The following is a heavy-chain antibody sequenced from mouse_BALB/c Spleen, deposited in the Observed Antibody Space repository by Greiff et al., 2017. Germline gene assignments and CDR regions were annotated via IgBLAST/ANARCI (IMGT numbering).Heavy chain of an antibody. CDR2: IRNKANGYTT. D-gene: IGHD1-1*01. Sequence: EVQRVESGGGLVQPGGSLRLSCATSGFTITDYYMSWVRQPPGKALEWLGFIRNKANGYTTEYSASVKGRFTISRDNSQSILYLQMNTLRAEDSATYYCARDYYGSTFAYWGQGTLVTVSA. V-gene: IGHV7-3*02. CDR3: ARDYYGSTFAY. CDR1: GFTITDYY. J-gene: IGHJ3*01.